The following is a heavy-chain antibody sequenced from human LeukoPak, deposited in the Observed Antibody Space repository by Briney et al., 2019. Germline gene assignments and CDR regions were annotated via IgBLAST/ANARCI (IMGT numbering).Heavy chain of an antibody. CDR3: AIRYFDWLFNGMDV. CDR1: GGSFSGYY. CDR2: INHSGST. V-gene: IGHV4-34*01. J-gene: IGHJ6*02. D-gene: IGHD3-9*01. Sequence: PSETLSLTCAVYGGSFSGYYWSWIRQPTGKGLEWIGEINHSGSTNYNPSLKSRVTISVDTSKNQFSLKLSSVTAADTAVYYCAIRYFDWLFNGMDVWGQGTTVTVSS.